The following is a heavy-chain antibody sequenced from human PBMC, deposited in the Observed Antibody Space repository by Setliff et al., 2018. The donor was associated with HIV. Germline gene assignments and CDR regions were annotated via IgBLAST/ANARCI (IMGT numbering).Heavy chain of an antibody. Sequence: KASETLSLTCTVSGGSISGSSYYWGWIRQSPEKGLEWIASIYYSGSTYYNPSLKSRITISVDTSKNQFSLRLSSVTAADTAVYYCARQGLVLVPASIDWRLPPSPIDYWGQGALVTVSS. CDR3: ARQGLVLVPASIDWRLPPSPIDY. CDR2: IYYSGST. D-gene: IGHD2-2*01. V-gene: IGHV4-39*01. CDR1: GGSISGSSYY. J-gene: IGHJ4*02.